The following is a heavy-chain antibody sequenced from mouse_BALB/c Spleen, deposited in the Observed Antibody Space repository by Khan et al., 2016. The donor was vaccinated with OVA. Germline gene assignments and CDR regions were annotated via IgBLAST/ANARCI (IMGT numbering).Heavy chain of an antibody. CDR1: DYSITSDYA. V-gene: IGHV3-2*02. J-gene: IGHJ4*01. Sequence: EVKLEESGPGLVKPSQSLSLTCTVTDYSITSDYAWNWIRQFPGNKLEWMGYISYSGSTTYNPSLKSRISITRDTSKDQFFLQLKSVTSEDTATYYCASELGRYYALDYWGQGTSVTVSS. CDR2: ISYSGST. D-gene: IGHD4-1*01. CDR3: ASELGRYYALDY.